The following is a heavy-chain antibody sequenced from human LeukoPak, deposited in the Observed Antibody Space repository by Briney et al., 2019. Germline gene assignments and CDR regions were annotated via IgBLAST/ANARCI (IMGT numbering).Heavy chain of an antibody. J-gene: IGHJ4*02. CDR1: GFTFSSYE. Sequence: GGSLRLSCAASGFTFSSYEMNWVRQAPGKGLEWVSYISSNGSTIYYADSVNGRFTISRDNAKNSLYLQMNSLRAEDTAVYHCARASYYYDSSGYYYEVPHDYWGQGTLVTVSS. D-gene: IGHD3-22*01. CDR3: ARASYYYDSSGYYYEVPHDY. V-gene: IGHV3-48*03. CDR2: ISSNGSTI.